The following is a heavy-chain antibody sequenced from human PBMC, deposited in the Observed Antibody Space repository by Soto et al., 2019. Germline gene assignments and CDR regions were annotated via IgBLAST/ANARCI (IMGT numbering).Heavy chain of an antibody. Sequence: SETLSLTCAVYGGSFSGYYWSWIRQPPGKGLEWIGEINHSGSTNYNPSLKSRVTISVDTSKDQFSLKLSSVTAADTAVYYCARALRTGYYYYGMDVWGQGTTVTVSS. J-gene: IGHJ6*02. D-gene: IGHD3-10*01. CDR3: ARALRTGYYYYGMDV. V-gene: IGHV4-34*01. CDR1: GGSFSGYY. CDR2: INHSGST.